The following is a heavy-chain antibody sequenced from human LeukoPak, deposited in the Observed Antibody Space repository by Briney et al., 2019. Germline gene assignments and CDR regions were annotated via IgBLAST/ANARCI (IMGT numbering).Heavy chain of an antibody. CDR2: IKSKTDGGTT. CDR1: GFTFSSAW. D-gene: IGHD3-3*01. Sequence: PGGSLRLSCAASGFTFSSAWMSWVRQAPGKGLEWVGRIKSKTDGGTTDYAAPVKGRFTIPRDDSKNTLYLQMNSLKTEDTAVYYCTTDAGGRTIDFWSGRGLYYYYMDVWGKGTTVTVSS. V-gene: IGHV3-15*01. J-gene: IGHJ6*03. CDR3: TTDAGGRTIDFWSGRGLYYYYMDV.